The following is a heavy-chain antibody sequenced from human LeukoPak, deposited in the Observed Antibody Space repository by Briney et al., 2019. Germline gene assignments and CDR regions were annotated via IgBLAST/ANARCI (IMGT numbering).Heavy chain of an antibody. CDR1: GGSFSGYY. CDR3: ARLLGYCSSTSCPVGYYYYGMDV. CDR2: IYYSGST. J-gene: IGHJ6*02. V-gene: IGHV4-59*08. Sequence: SETLSLTCAVYGGSFSGYYWSWIRQPPGKGVEWIGYIYYSGSTNYNPSLKSRVTISVDTSKNQFSLKLSSVTAADTAVYYCARLLGYCSSTSCPVGYYYYGMDVWGQGTTVTVSS. D-gene: IGHD2-2*01.